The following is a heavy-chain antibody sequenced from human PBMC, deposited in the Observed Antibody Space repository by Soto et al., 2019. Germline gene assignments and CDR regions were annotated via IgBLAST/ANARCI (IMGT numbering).Heavy chain of an antibody. J-gene: IGHJ4*02. Sequence: GGSLRLSCAASGFTLGDHHMDGVRQAPGKGLEWVGRIVNRANTYTTEYAASVKGRFTMSRDDSMHSVYLQINNLKTEETAVYYCARIPRRGDYEQVDYWGQGTLVTVSS. CDR1: GFTLGDHH. V-gene: IGHV3-72*01. CDR2: IVNRANTYTT. CDR3: ARIPRRGDYEQVDY. D-gene: IGHD4-17*01.